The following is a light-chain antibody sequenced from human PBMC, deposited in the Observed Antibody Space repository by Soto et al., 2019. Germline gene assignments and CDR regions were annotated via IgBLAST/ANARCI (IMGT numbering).Light chain of an antibody. CDR1: QGISSA. CDR3: QQFHSYALT. Sequence: ALLLTQSPSSLPASVGDRVIISCRASQGISSALAWYQQKPGRAPRLLIYDASSLQSGVPSRFSGSGSGTDFTLTISSLQPEDFATYYCQQFHSYALTFGGGTKVEIK. J-gene: IGKJ4*01. CDR2: DAS. V-gene: IGKV1-13*02.